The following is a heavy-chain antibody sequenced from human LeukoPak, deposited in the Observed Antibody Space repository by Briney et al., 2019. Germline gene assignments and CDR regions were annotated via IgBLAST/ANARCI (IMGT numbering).Heavy chain of an antibody. J-gene: IGHJ5*02. D-gene: IGHD6-19*01. CDR2: IKSKSDGGTT. CDR1: GLSFSNAW. V-gene: IGHV3-15*01. CDR3: ARDGDHSSGWYRGPYRS. Sequence: GGSLRLSCAVSGLSFSNAWMNWVRQAPGKGLEWVGLIKSKSDGGTTDYAAPVKGRFTISRDDSRNTLSLQMNSLRAEDTAVYFCARDGDHSSGWYRGPYRSWGQGTLVTVSS.